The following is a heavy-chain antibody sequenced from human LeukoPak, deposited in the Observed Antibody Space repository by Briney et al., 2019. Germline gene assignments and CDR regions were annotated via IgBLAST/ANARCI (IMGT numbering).Heavy chain of an antibody. J-gene: IGHJ5*02. V-gene: IGHV1-69*06. D-gene: IGHD3-10*01. CDR1: GGTFSSYA. CDR3: ARDQEGSGNWFDP. CDR2: IIPIFGTA. Sequence: SVNVSCKASGGTFSSYAISWVRQATGQGLEWMGVIIPIFGTANYSQKFQGRVTITADRSPSTAYTELSSLRSEDTAVYYCARDQEGSGNWFDPWGQGTLVTVSS.